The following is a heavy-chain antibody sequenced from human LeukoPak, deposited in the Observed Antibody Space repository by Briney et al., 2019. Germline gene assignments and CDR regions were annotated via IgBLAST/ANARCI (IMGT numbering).Heavy chain of an antibody. CDR1: GFTFKTYW. J-gene: IGHJ4*02. D-gene: IGHD3-10*01. CDR2: IKQDGSET. V-gene: IGHV3-7*01. CDR3: ARDYYASGSHDY. Sequence: GGSLRHSCAGSGFTFKTYWLTWVRQAPGEGLEWVGNIKQDGSETYYGDSVKGRFTISRDNAKNSMYLQMNNLRAEDTAVYYCARDYYASGSHDYWGQGTLVTVSS.